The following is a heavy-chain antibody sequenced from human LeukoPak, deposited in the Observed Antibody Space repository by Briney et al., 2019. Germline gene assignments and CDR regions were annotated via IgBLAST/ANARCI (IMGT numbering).Heavy chain of an antibody. CDR3: ATYMAAAGPDAFDI. J-gene: IGHJ3*02. Sequence: ASVKVSCRVSGYTLTELSMHWVRQAPGKGLEWMGGFDPEDGETIYAQKFQGRVTMTEDTSTDTAYMELSSLRSEDTAVYYCATYMAAAGPDAFDIWGQGTMVTVSS. D-gene: IGHD6-13*01. V-gene: IGHV1-24*01. CDR2: FDPEDGET. CDR1: GYTLTELS.